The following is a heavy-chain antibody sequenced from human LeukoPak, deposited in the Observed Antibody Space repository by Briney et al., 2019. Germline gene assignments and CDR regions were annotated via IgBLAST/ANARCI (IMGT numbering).Heavy chain of an antibody. CDR1: GGSFSGYY. Sequence: SETLSLTCAVYGGSFSGYYWSWIRQPPGKGLEWIGEINHSGSTNYHPSLKSRVTISLDTSNTQFSLKLSSVTAADTAVYYCARGFSSFYYYYMDVWGKGTTVTVSS. J-gene: IGHJ6*03. CDR3: ARGFSSFYYYYMDV. V-gene: IGHV4-34*01. CDR2: INHSGST.